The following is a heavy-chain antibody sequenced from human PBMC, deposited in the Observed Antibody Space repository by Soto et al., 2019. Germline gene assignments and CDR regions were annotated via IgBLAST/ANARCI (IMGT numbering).Heavy chain of an antibody. Sequence: GGSLRLSCAASGFTFSSYAMSWVRQAPGKGLEWVSAISGSGGSTYYADSVKGRFTISRDNSKNTLYLQMNSLRAEDTAVYYCAKDRTLGRELGYSSSWPIDYWGQGTLVTVSS. J-gene: IGHJ4*02. CDR3: AKDRTLGRELGYSSSWPIDY. D-gene: IGHD6-13*01. CDR2: ISGSGGST. CDR1: GFTFSSYA. V-gene: IGHV3-23*01.